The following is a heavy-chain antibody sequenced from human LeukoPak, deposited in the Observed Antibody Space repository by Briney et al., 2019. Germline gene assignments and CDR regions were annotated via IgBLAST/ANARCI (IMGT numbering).Heavy chain of an antibody. CDR1: GGSISSGSYY. CDR2: IYTSGST. V-gene: IGHV4-61*02. J-gene: IGHJ4*02. Sequence: PSETLSLTCTVSGGSISSGSYYWSWIRQPAGKGLEWIGRIYTSGSTDYNPSLKSRVTISVDTSKNQFSLKLSSVTAADTAVYYCARVASVEQLATFDYWGQGTLVTVSS. D-gene: IGHD6-13*01. CDR3: ARVASVEQLATFDY.